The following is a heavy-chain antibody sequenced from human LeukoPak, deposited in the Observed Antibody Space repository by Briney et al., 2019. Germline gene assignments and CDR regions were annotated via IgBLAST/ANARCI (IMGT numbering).Heavy chain of an antibody. Sequence: SEALSLTCAVYGGSFSGYYWSWIRQPPGKGLEWIGEINHSGSTNYNPSLKSRVTISVDTSKNQFSLKLSSVTAADTAVYYCARGLGAVDYWGQGTLVTVSS. CDR2: INHSGST. J-gene: IGHJ4*02. CDR1: GGSFSGYY. D-gene: IGHD1-26*01. V-gene: IGHV4-34*01. CDR3: ARGLGAVDY.